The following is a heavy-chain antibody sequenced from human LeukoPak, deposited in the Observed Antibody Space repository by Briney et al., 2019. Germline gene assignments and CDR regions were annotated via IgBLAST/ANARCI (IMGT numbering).Heavy chain of an antibody. CDR1: GFTFSSYE. J-gene: IGHJ4*02. CDR2: ISSSGSTI. V-gene: IGHV3-48*03. Sequence: GGSLRLSCAASGFTFSSYEMNWVRQAPGKGLEWVSYISSSGSTIYYADSVKGRFTISRDNAKNSLYLQMNSLRAEDTAVYYCATLSGSWDFDHWGQGTLVTVSS. CDR3: ATLSGSWDFDH. D-gene: IGHD1-26*01.